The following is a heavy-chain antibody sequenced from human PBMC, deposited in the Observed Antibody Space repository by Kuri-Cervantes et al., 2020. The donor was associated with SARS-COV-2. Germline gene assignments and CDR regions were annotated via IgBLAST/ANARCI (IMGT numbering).Heavy chain of an antibody. CDR3: ARDKGITTNWLDP. CDR1: GGTSSGYG. CDR2: IIPMFGKT. D-gene: IGHD3-3*01. J-gene: IGHJ5*02. Sequence: SVKVSCKASGGTSSGYGISWVRQAPGQGLEWMGGIIPMFGKTNYAQKFQGRATITADASSNTAYMELTSLTSDDTAFYYCARDKGITTNWLDPWGQGTLVTVSS. V-gene: IGHV1-69*13.